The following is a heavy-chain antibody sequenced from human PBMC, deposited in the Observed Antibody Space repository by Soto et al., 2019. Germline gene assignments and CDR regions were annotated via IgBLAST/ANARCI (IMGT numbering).Heavy chain of an antibody. CDR1: GDSIPSGGYY. J-gene: IGHJ5*02. CDR3: ARERVLRRGWFDP. D-gene: IGHD1-26*01. Sequence: QVQLRESGPGLVKTSQALSRVCSVSGDSIPSGGYYWTWLRQRPGKGLEWIGYIYFNGSAYYNPSLKSRMTMSVDKSKHPFYLRLSSVTAADTAFYYCARERVLRRGWFDPCGQGTLVTVSS. V-gene: IGHV4-31*03. CDR2: IYFNGSA.